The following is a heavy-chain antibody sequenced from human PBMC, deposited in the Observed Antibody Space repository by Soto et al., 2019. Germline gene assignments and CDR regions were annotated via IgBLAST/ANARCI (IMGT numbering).Heavy chain of an antibody. Sequence: GGSLRLSCAASGFTFSSYGMHWVRQAPGKGLEWVAVISYDGSNKYYADSVKGRFTISRDNSKNTLYLQMNSLRAEDTAVYYCASWTTVTTERFDDFDIWGQGTMVTVSS. CDR1: GFTFSSYG. CDR2: ISYDGSNK. J-gene: IGHJ3*02. V-gene: IGHV3-30*03. CDR3: ASWTTVTTERFDDFDI. D-gene: IGHD4-17*01.